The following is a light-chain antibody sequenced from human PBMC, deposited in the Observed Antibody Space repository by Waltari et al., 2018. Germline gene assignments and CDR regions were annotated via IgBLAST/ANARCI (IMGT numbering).Light chain of an antibody. CDR2: EDY. Sequence: FMLTQPHSVSESPGKTVTVSCPPRSGSIDTNFVQWYQQRPGSAPTPLIYEDYQRPSGVPDRFSGSIDSTSNSASLTISGLKPEDEAYYYCHSYDTNQLGVFGGGTKLTVL. V-gene: IGLV6-57*03. CDR1: SGSIDTNF. J-gene: IGLJ2*01. CDR3: HSYDTNQLGV.